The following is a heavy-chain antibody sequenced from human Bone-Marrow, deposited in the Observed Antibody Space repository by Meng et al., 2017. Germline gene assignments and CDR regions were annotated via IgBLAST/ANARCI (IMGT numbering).Heavy chain of an antibody. CDR3: ARDRSTRGGYNY. V-gene: IGHV1-18*01. J-gene: IGHJ4*02. CDR1: GYTITSYG. D-gene: IGHD3-16*01. CDR2: ISAYNGNT. Sequence: QAQLGQSGAEVKKPGASVKVSCNASGYTITSYGISWVRQAPGQGLEWMGWISAYNGNTTYAQKLQGRVTMTTDTSTSTAYMELRSLRSDDTAVYYCARDRSTRGGYNYWGQGTLVTVSS.